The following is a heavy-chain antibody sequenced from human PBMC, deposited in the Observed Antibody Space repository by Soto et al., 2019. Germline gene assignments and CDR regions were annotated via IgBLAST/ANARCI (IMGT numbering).Heavy chain of an antibody. V-gene: IGHV3-66*04. CDR3: ARQPAAYGSGSYYLNYYYYGMDV. CDR2: IYSGGST. D-gene: IGHD3-10*01. Sequence: LRLSCAASGFTVSSNYMSWVRQAPGKGLEWVSVIYSGGSTYYADSVKGRFTISRDNSKNTLYLQMNSLRAEDTAVYYCARQPAAYGSGSYYLNYYYYGMDVWGQGTTVTVSS. CDR1: GFTVSSNY. J-gene: IGHJ6*02.